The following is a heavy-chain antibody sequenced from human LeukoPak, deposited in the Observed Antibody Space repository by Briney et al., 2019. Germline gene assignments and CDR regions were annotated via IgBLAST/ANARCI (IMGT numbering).Heavy chain of an antibody. CDR2: ISAYNDNT. CDR3: ARVGTVVMGDY. CDR1: GYTFTSYG. Sequence: ASVKVSCNASGYTFTSYGNSWVRQAPGQGLERMGWISAYNDNTNYAQKHQGRVTMTTDTSTSTAYMELRRLRSDDTALYCWARVGTVVMGDYWGQGTLVTVSS. V-gene: IGHV1-18*01. D-gene: IGHD4-23*01. J-gene: IGHJ4*02.